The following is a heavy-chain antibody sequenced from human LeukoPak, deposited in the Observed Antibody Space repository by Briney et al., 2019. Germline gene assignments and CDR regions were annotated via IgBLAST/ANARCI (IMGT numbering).Heavy chain of an antibody. Sequence: PGGSLRLSCAASGFSFSGSYMSWIRQAPGKGLEWVSYISGSSNDINYADSVKGRFTVSRDNAKNSVYLQMNSLRAEDTAVYYCARDVDYANPRHDYWGQGTLVTVSS. CDR3: ARDVDYANPRHDY. CDR2: ISGSSNDI. CDR1: GFSFSGSY. J-gene: IGHJ4*02. V-gene: IGHV3-11*06. D-gene: IGHD4/OR15-4a*01.